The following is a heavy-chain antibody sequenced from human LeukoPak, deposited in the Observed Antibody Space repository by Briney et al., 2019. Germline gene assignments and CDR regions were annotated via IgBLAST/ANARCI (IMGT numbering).Heavy chain of an antibody. V-gene: IGHV3-23*01. D-gene: IGHD6-13*01. J-gene: IGHJ4*02. CDR1: GFTFSSYA. Sequence: GGSLRLSCAASGFTFSSYAMSWVRQAPGKGLEWVSAISGSGGSTYYADSVKGRFTISRDNSKNTLYLQMNSLRAEDTAVYYCAKDPASGRIAAAAYYFDYWGQGTPVTVSS. CDR2: ISGSGGST. CDR3: AKDPASGRIAAAAYYFDY.